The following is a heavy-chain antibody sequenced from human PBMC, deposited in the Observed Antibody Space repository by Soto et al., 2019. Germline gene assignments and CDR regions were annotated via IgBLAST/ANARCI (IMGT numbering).Heavy chain of an antibody. J-gene: IGHJ6*02. Sequence: QPGGSLRLSCAASGFTFSSYAMSWVRQAPGKGLEWVSAISGSGGSTYYADSVKGRFTISRDNSKNTLYLQMNSLRAEDTAVYYCAKCGFGELLSVLYYYGMDVWGQGTTVTVSS. V-gene: IGHV3-23*01. CDR2: ISGSGGST. CDR1: GFTFSSYA. CDR3: AKCGFGELLSVLYYYGMDV. D-gene: IGHD3-10*01.